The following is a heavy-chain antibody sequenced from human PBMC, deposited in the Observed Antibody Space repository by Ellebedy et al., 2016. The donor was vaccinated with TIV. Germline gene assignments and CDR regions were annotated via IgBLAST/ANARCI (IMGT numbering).Heavy chain of an antibody. CDR3: ARVEVGRSGPSYGMDV. J-gene: IGHJ6*02. V-gene: IGHV3-74*01. CDR1: GLTFSSHA. CDR2: SSSDGSRT. D-gene: IGHD6-19*01. Sequence: PGGSLRLSCAASGLTFSSHAMSWVRQAPGQGLVWVSRSSSDGSRTYADSVKGRFTMSRDNAKNTLYLEMNSLRAEDTAVYYCARVEVGRSGPSYGMDVWGQGTSVTVSS.